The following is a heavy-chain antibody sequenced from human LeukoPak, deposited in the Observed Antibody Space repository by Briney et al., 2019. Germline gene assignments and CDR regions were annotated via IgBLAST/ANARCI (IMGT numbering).Heavy chain of an antibody. V-gene: IGHV3-23*01. J-gene: IGHJ4*02. CDR2: IPSSGGST. D-gene: IGHD2-21*02. CDR3: AKESGGGWYFDY. CDR1: GFTFSSNV. Sequence: GGSLRLSCVASGFTFSSNVMIWVRQAPGKGLEWVSSIPSSGGSTYYADSVKGRFTISRDNSKNSLYLQMNSLRVEDTAVYYCAKESGGGWYFDYWGQGTRVTVSS.